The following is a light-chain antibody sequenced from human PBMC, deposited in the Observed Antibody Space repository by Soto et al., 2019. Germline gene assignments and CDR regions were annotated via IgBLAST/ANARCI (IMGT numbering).Light chain of an antibody. Sequence: QSALTQPVSVSGSPGQSITISCTGASSDVGSYNLVSWYQQHPGKAPKVMIYEGSKRPSGVSNRFSGSKSGNTASLTISGLQAEDEADYYCCSDVGNVVFGGGTKLTVL. J-gene: IGLJ2*01. V-gene: IGLV2-23*01. CDR1: SSDVGSYNL. CDR2: EGS. CDR3: CSDVGNVV.